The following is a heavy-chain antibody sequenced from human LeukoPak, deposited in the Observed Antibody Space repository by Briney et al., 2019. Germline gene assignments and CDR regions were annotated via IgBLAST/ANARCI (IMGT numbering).Heavy chain of an antibody. J-gene: IGHJ2*01. Sequence: PGRSLRLSCAASGFTFSSYAMHWVRQAPGKGLEWVAVISYDGSNKYYADSVKGRFTISRDNSKNTLYLQMNSLRAEDTAVYYCAAARYGWYFDLWGRDTLVTVSS. CDR2: ISYDGSNK. D-gene: IGHD1-1*01. V-gene: IGHV3-30-3*01. CDR3: AAARYGWYFDL. CDR1: GFTFSSYA.